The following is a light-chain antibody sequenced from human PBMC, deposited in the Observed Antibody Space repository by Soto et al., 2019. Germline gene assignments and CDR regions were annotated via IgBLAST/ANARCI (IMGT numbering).Light chain of an antibody. Sequence: QSALTQPASVSASPGQSITISCTGTSSDVGFYNYVSWYQHLPGKAPKLMIYEVTNRPSGVSDRFSGSKSGNTASLTISGRQAEDEADYYCLSFTTISTYSFGTGTKVTVL. CDR1: SSDVGFYNY. CDR3: LSFTTISTYS. CDR2: EVT. V-gene: IGLV2-14*01. J-gene: IGLJ1*01.